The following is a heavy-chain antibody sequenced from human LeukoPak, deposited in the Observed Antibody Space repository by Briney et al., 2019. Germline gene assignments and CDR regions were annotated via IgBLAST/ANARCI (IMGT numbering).Heavy chain of an antibody. CDR2: ISAYNGNT. J-gene: IGHJ4*02. CDR3: ARGRLNWNDFDY. Sequence: ASVKVSCKASGYTFTSYGISWVRQAPGQGLEGMVWISAYNGNTNYAQKLQGRVTMTTATSTSTAYMELRSLRSDDTAVYYCARGRLNWNDFDYWGQGTLVTVSS. V-gene: IGHV1-18*01. D-gene: IGHD1-1*01. CDR1: GYTFTSYG.